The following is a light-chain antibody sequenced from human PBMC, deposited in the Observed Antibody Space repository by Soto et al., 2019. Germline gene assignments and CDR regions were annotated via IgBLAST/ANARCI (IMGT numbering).Light chain of an antibody. CDR2: TSG. CDR3: QQTYPTPYT. CDR1: QRITTY. Sequence: IHMTQSPSSLSASVGDRVTITCRASQRITTYLNWYQQKPGEAPKLLISTSGTLQRGVPSRFKGNGSGKHFTLNITSLQRADFATCFCQQTYPTPYTFGQGTQLEI. V-gene: IGKV1-39*01. J-gene: IGKJ2*01.